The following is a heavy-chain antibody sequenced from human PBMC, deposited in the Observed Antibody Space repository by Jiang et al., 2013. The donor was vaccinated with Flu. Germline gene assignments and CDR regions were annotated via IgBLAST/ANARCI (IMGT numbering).Heavy chain of an antibody. CDR1: GYTFTSYY. CDR3: ARDRQPVGATSGFDH. D-gene: IGHD1-26*01. J-gene: IGHJ4*02. Sequence: GAEVKKPGASVKVSCKASGYTFTSYYIHWVRQAPGQGLEWMGIINPSGGSTSYAQKFQGRVTMTRDTSTSTVYMELSSLRSEDTAVYYCARDRQPVGATSGFDHWGQGTLVTVSS. CDR2: INPSGGST. V-gene: IGHV1-46*01.